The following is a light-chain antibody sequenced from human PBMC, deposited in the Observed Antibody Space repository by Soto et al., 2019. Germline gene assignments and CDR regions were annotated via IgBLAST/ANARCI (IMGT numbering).Light chain of an antibody. CDR1: NIGSKS. V-gene: IGLV3-21*04. J-gene: IGLJ1*01. Sequence: SYELTQPPSVSVAPGKTARITCGGNNIGSKSVHWYQQKPGQAPVLVIYYDSDRASGIPERFSGSNSGNTATLTISRVEAGDEADYYCQVWDSSSDRPYVFGTGTKVTVL. CDR3: QVWDSSSDRPYV. CDR2: YDS.